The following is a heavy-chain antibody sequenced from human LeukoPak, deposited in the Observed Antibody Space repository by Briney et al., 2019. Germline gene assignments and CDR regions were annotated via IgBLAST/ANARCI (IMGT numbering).Heavy chain of an antibody. D-gene: IGHD3-16*01. J-gene: IGHJ5*02. Sequence: SETLSLTCAVYGGSFSGYSWSWIRQPPGKGLEWIGEINHSGSTNYNPSLKSRVTISVDTSKKQFSLKLSSVTAADSAVYYCARGRLLMWFDPWGQGTLVTVSS. CDR1: GGSFSGYS. CDR3: ARGRLLMWFDP. V-gene: IGHV4-34*01. CDR2: INHSGST.